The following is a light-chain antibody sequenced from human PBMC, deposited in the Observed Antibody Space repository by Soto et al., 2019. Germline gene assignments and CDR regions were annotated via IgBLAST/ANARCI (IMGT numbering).Light chain of an antibody. J-gene: IGKJ1*01. CDR3: QHYGSSPRT. CDR2: GAS. V-gene: IGKV3-20*01. Sequence: EIVLTQSPGTLSLSPGERATLSRRASQSVSSSYLAWYQQKPGQAPRLLIYGASSRATGIPDRFSGSGSATDFTLTISRLYPEDFAVYYCQHYGSSPRTFGQGTKVDIK. CDR1: QSVSSSY.